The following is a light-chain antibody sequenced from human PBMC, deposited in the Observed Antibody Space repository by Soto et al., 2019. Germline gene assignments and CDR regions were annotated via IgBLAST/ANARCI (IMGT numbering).Light chain of an antibody. J-gene: IGKJ4*01. CDR3: QQANSFPA. V-gene: IGKV3D-15*01. Sequence: EVVINQTPSTLSVRPGERATLSFRASQIVSSNLACYQNKPGQAXRPLIYGASTSATGIPARFSGSGSGTDFTLTISSLQSEDFATYYCQQANSFPAFGGGTKVDIK. CDR2: GAS. CDR1: QIVSSN.